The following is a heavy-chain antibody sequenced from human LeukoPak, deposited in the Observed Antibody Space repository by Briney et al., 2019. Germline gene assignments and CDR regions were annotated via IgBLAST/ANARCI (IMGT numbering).Heavy chain of an antibody. J-gene: IGHJ4*02. CDR1: GGSISSSNW. CDR2: IYHSGST. V-gene: IGHV4-4*02. CDR3: ARVTGYVIEDYFDY. Sequence: PSETLSLTCAVSGGSISSSNWWSWVRQPPVKGLEWIGEIYHSGSTNYNPSLKSRVTISVDTSKNQFSLKLSSVTAADTAVYYCARVTGYVIEDYFDYWGQGTLVTVSS. D-gene: IGHD3-22*01.